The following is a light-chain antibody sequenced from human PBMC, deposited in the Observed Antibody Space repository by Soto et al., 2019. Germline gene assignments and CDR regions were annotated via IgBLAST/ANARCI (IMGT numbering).Light chain of an antibody. CDR2: AAS. J-gene: IGKJ1*01. CDR3: QQYYSLPPAWK. CDR1: QDIVNF. Sequence: ILMTPSPSSLSAFVVYIVTITCRASQDIVNFLAWYQQKPGKVPKLLIYAASTLQSGVPSRFIGSGSGTDFTLTISRLQSEDFATYYCQQYYSLPPAWKCGQGNTGAIK. V-gene: IGKV1-27*01.